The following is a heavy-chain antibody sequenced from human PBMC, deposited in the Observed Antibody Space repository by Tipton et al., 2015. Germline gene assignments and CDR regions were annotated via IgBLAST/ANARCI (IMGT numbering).Heavy chain of an antibody. CDR1: GFTFSTYS. CDR2: ISRSGGST. D-gene: IGHD3-16*01. J-gene: IGHJ4*02. CDR3: AKDPSFDYVWGEAGY. Sequence: SLRLSCAASGFTFSTYSMTWVRQAPGKGLEWVSTISRSGGSTYYADSVKGRFTISKDDSNNTLYLQMNSLRAEDTAVYYCAKDPSFDYVWGEAGYWGQGTLVTVSS. V-gene: IGHV3-23*01.